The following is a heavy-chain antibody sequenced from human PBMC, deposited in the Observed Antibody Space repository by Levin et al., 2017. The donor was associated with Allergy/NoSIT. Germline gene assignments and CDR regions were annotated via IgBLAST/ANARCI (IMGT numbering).Heavy chain of an antibody. D-gene: IGHD5-24*01. V-gene: IGHV4-38-2*02. J-gene: IGHJ2*01. Sequence: PSETLSLTCAVSGYSISSGYYWGWIRQPPGKGLEWIGSIYHSGSTYYNPSLKSRVTISVDTSKNQFSLKLSSVTAADTAVYYCARDLRDGYNSPNWYFDLWGRGTLVTVSS. CDR2: IYHSGST. CDR1: GYSISSGYY. CDR3: ARDLRDGYNSPNWYFDL.